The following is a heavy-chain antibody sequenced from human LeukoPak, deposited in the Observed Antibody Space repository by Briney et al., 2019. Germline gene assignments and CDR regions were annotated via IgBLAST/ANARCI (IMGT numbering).Heavy chain of an antibody. CDR2: ISYDGSNK. J-gene: IGHJ4*02. CDR1: GFTFSSYA. CDR3: ARDGQDLLLWFGELRRDLGLFGSTFDY. Sequence: GGSLRLSCAASGFTFSSYAMHWVRQAPGKGLEWVAVISYDGSNKYYADSVKGRFTISRDNSKNTLYLQMNSLRAEDTAVYYCARDGQDLLLWFGELRRDLGLFGSTFDYWGQGTLVTVSS. V-gene: IGHV3-30-3*01. D-gene: IGHD3-10*01.